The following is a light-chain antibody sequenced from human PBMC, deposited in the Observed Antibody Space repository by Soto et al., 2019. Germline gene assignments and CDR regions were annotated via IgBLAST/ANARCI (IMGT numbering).Light chain of an antibody. V-gene: IGKV2-28*01. CDR3: MQALQTPRT. CDR1: QSLLHSNGYNY. Sequence: DIVMTQSPLSLPVTPGEPASISCRSSQSLLHSNGYNYLDWYLQKPGQSPQLLIYLGSNRASGVPDRFSGSGSGTDFTLKISRVEAEDVGVYYCMQALQTPRTFGPRTKVDIK. CDR2: LGS. J-gene: IGKJ3*01.